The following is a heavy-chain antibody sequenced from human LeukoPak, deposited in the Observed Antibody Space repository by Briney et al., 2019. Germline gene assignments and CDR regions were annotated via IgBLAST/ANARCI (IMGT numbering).Heavy chain of an antibody. D-gene: IGHD5-18*01. CDR3: ARVMVNRRYFDY. CDR1: GGTFSSYA. V-gene: IGHV1-69*13. J-gene: IGHJ4*02. Sequence: SVKVSCKASGGTFSSYAISWVRQAPGQGLEWMGGIIPIFGTANYAQKFQGRVTITADESTSTAYMELSSLRSEDTAVYYCARVMVNRRYFDYCGQGTLVSASS. CDR2: IIPIFGTA.